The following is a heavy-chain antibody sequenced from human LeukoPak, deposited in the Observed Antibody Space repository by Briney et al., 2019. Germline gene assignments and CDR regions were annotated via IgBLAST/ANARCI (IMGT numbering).Heavy chain of an antibody. CDR3: ARDPMTTEGYYYYYMDV. J-gene: IGHJ6*03. CDR1: GFTFSDYY. Sequence: GGSLGLSCAASGFTFSDYYMSWIRQAPGKGLEWVSYISSSGSTIYYADSVKGRFTISGDNAKNSLYLQMNSLRAEDTAVYYCARDPMTTEGYYYYYMDVWGKGTTVTVSS. D-gene: IGHD4-11*01. V-gene: IGHV3-11*04. CDR2: ISSSGSTI.